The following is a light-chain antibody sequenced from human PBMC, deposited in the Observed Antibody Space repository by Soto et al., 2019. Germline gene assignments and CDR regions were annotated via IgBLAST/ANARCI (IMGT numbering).Light chain of an antibody. CDR1: QSVGSK. V-gene: IGKV3D-15*01. CDR3: LQYDDWRT. Sequence: EIVMTQSPVTLSVSPGERATLSFRASQSVGSKLAWYQQKPGQAPRLLIYGASTRATGIPARFSGSGSGTEFTLTISSLQSEDYAVYYCLQYDDWRTFGQGTKVDIK. J-gene: IGKJ1*01. CDR2: GAS.